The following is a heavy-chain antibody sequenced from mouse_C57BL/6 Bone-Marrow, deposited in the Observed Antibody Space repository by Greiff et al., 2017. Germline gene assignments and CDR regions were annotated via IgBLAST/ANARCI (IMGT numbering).Heavy chain of an antibody. J-gene: IGHJ2*01. D-gene: IGHD1-1*01. Sequence: VQLQQSGAELVRPGASVKLSCTASGFNIKDDYMHWVKQRPEQGLEWIGWIDPENGDTEYASKFQGKATITADTSSNTAYLQLRSLTSEDTAVYYCTTRITTGVAPCDYWGQGTTLTVSS. CDR3: TTRITTGVAPCDY. CDR1: GFNIKDDY. CDR2: IDPENGDT. V-gene: IGHV14-4*01.